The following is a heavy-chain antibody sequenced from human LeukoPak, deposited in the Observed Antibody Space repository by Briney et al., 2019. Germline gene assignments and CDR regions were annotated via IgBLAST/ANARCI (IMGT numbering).Heavy chain of an antibody. Sequence: GESLKISCQGSGYTFTSYWIAWVRQMPGEGLEWMGIIYPGDSHTRYSPSFQGQVTISVDKSISTAYLQWSSLKASDTAMYYCARVSYYDNSGYYGFDYWGQGTPVTVSS. D-gene: IGHD3-22*01. CDR3: ARVSYYDNSGYYGFDY. J-gene: IGHJ4*02. CDR1: GYTFTSYW. CDR2: IYPGDSHT. V-gene: IGHV5-51*01.